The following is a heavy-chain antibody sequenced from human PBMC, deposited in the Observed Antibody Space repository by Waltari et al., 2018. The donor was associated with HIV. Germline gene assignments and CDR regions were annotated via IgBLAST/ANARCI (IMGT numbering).Heavy chain of an antibody. D-gene: IGHD1-26*01. J-gene: IGHJ5*02. Sequence: QVQLVESGGGLVKPGGSLRLSCAASGFTFSDYYMSWIRQAPGKGLEWVSYISSSSSYTNYADSVKGRFTISRDNAKNSLYLQMNSLRAEDTAVYYCARVVGAMGRPWFDPWGQGTLVTVSS. CDR2: ISSSSSYT. CDR1: GFTFSDYY. V-gene: IGHV3-11*05. CDR3: ARVVGAMGRPWFDP.